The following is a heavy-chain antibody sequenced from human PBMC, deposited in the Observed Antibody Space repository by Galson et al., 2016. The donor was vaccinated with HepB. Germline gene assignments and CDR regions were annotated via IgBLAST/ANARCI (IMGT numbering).Heavy chain of an antibody. V-gene: IGHV3-23*01. CDR2: ITGSGGDT. D-gene: IGHD3-10*01. Sequence: SLRLSCAASGVAFTSYAMTWVRQVPGKGLEWVSSITGSGGDTYYVDSVKGRFSISRDNSKNTLYLQMNNVRAEDTAVYYCAKDEFRGESGSHQGSYFGMNGWGQGTAVTVSS. J-gene: IGHJ6*02. CDR3: AKDEFRGESGSHQGSYFGMNG. CDR1: GVAFTSYA.